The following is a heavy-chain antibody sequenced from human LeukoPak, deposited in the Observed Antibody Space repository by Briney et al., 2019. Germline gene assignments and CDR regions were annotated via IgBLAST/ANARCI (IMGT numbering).Heavy chain of an antibody. CDR2: ISSSSSYI. CDR1: GFTFSSYS. Sequence: GGSLRLSCAASGFTFSSYSMNWVRQAPGKGLEWVSSISSSSSYIYYADSVKGRFTISRDNAKNSLYLQMNSLRAEDTAVYYCARGIAAAGILGDAFDIWGQGTMVTVSS. D-gene: IGHD6-13*01. V-gene: IGHV3-21*01. J-gene: IGHJ3*02. CDR3: ARGIAAAGILGDAFDI.